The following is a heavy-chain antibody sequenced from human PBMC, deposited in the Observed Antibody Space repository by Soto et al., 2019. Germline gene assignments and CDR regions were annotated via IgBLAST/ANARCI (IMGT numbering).Heavy chain of an antibody. CDR2: IYYGGST. J-gene: IGHJ4*02. CDR1: GGSISSYY. Sequence: QVQLQESGPGLVKPSETLSLTCTVSGGSISSYYWSWIRQPPGKGLEWIGYIYYGGSTNYNPSLKSRVTLAVDTSKNQFSLKLSSVTAADTAVYYCARRYGGNFDYWGQGTLVTVSS. CDR3: ARRYGGNFDY. V-gene: IGHV4-59*01. D-gene: IGHD3-16*01.